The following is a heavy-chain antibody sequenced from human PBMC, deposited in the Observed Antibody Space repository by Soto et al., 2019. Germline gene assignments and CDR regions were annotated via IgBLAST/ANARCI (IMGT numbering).Heavy chain of an antibody. J-gene: IGHJ4*02. D-gene: IGHD2-15*01. CDR1: GFTFSTYS. CDR3: ARGMGYYCSGGSCPEVVFDY. V-gene: IGHV3-48*02. Sequence: EVQLVESGGGLVQPGGSLRLSCEASGFTFSTYSMNWVRQAPGKGLEWISYISGTSSTIYYADSVKGRFTISRDNAKNSLYLQMNSLRDEDTAVYYCARGMGYYCSGGSCPEVVFDYWGQGTLGTVSS. CDR2: ISGTSSTI.